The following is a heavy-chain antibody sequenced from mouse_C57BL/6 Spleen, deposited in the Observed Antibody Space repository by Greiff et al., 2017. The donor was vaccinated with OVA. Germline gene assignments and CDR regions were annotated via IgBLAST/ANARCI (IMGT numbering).Heavy chain of an antibody. CDR1: GYTCTSYW. CDR2: IDPNSGGT. J-gene: IGHJ2*01. V-gene: IGHV1-72*01. CDR3: ARWSY. Sequence: QVQLQPPGAELVKPGASVKLSCKASGYTCTSYWMHREKQRPGRGLEWSGRIDPNSGGTKYNEKFKGKATLTVNKPSRTAYMQLSSLTSEGSAVYYCARWSYWGQGTTLTVSS.